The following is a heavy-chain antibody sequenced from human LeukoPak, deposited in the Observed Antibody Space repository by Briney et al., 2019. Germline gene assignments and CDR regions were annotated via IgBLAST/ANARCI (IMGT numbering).Heavy chain of an antibody. V-gene: IGHV3-23*01. D-gene: IGHD3-3*01. CDR3: AKLTIFGVVTPNGMDV. J-gene: IGHJ6*02. CDR2: ISGSGGST. CDR1: GFTFSSYA. Sequence: HPGGSLRLSCAASGFTFSSYAMSWVRQAPGKGLEWVSAISGSGGSTYYADSVKGRFTISRDNSKNTLYLQKNSLRAEDTAVYYCAKLTIFGVVTPNGMDVWGQGTTVTVSS.